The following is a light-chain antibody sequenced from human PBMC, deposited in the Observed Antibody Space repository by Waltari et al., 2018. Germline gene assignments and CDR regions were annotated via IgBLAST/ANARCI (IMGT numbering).Light chain of an antibody. Sequence: DIQMTQSPSTVSASIGDRVTITCRASQSISTWLAWYQQKPGKAPKPLIYKASSLETGVPSRFSGSGSGTEFTLTISSLQPEDVAVYWCQQYITSPVTFGQGTRLEIK. CDR3: QQYITSPVT. CDR1: QSISTW. J-gene: IGKJ5*01. CDR2: KAS. V-gene: IGKV1-5*03.